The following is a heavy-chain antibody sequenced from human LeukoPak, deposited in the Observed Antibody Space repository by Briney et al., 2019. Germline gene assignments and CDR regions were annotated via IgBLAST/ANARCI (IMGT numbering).Heavy chain of an antibody. Sequence: ASVKVSCKASGYTFTSYGISWVRQAPGQGLEWMGWISAYNGNTNYAQKLQGRVTMTTDTSTSTAYMELRSLRSDDTAVYYCARDPNCGGDCYSENWFDPWGQGTLVTVSS. D-gene: IGHD2-21*02. J-gene: IGHJ5*02. CDR2: ISAYNGNT. CDR3: ARDPNCGGDCYSENWFDP. V-gene: IGHV1-18*01. CDR1: GYTFTSYG.